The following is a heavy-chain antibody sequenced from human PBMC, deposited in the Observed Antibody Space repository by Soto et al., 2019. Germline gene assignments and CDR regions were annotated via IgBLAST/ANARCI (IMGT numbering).Heavy chain of an antibody. J-gene: IGHJ4*02. Sequence: PGGSLRLSCAASGFTFSSYAMHWVRQAPGKGLEWVAVISYDGSNKYYADSVKGRFTISRDNSKNTLYLQMNSLRAEDTAVYYCARDRAYDSSGYYPYYFDYWGQGTLVTVSS. CDR3: ARDRAYDSSGYYPYYFDY. V-gene: IGHV3-30-3*01. CDR1: GFTFSSYA. CDR2: ISYDGSNK. D-gene: IGHD3-22*01.